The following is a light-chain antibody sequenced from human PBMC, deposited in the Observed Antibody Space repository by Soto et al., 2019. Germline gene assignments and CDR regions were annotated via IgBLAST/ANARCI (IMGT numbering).Light chain of an antibody. CDR1: RSLLHTDGDDY. CDR2: EAS. CDR3: MQSLQFPLT. Sequence: DIVMTQTPPSLSVTPGQPASISCKSSRSLLHTDGDDYLFWFLQKPGQPPQPLVYEASKRFSGVXDXXGGSGSGTEFTLTISRVEADDVGTYYCMQSLQFPLTFGGGTSV. V-gene: IGKV2D-29*01. J-gene: IGKJ4*01.